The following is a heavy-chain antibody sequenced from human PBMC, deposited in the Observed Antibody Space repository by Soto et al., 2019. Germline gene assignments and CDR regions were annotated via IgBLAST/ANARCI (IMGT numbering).Heavy chain of an antibody. CDR1: GGSISNYY. CDR2: IYYSGST. CDR3: ARSLWFGGLYGIDV. J-gene: IGHJ6*02. V-gene: IGHV4-59*01. D-gene: IGHD3-10*01. Sequence: QVQLQESGPGLVKPSETLSLTCTVSGGSISNYYWSWIRQPPGKGLEWIGYIYYSGSTNYNPSLKSRVTISVDTSKNQFSLKLSSVTAADTAVYYCARSLWFGGLYGIDVWGQGTTVTVSS.